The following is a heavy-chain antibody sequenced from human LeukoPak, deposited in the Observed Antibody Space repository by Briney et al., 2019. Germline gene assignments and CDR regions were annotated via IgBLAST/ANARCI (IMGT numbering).Heavy chain of an antibody. D-gene: IGHD2-2*01. Sequence: SVTVSFKASGYTFTTYAINWVRQAPGQGLEWMGGIIPIFGTANYAQKFQGRVTITADESAGTAYMELSSLRSDDTAVYNCARVVTPRYCSSPSCYWKGWFDPWGQGTLVTVSS. V-gene: IGHV1-69*13. CDR3: ARVVTPRYCSSPSCYWKGWFDP. J-gene: IGHJ5*02. CDR1: GYTFTTYA. CDR2: IIPIFGTA.